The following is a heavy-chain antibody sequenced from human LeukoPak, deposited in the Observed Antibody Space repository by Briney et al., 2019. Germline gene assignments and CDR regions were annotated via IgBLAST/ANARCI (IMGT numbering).Heavy chain of an antibody. Sequence: PSETLSLTCTVSGGSISSSSYYWGWIRQPPGKRLEWIGSIYCSGSTYYNPSLKSRVTISVDTSKNQFSLKLSSVTAADTAVYYCSGSGSYAFEQIDYWGQGTLVTVSS. CDR1: GGSISSSSYY. V-gene: IGHV4-39*01. D-gene: IGHD3-10*01. J-gene: IGHJ4*02. CDR2: IYCSGST. CDR3: SGSGSYAFEQIDY.